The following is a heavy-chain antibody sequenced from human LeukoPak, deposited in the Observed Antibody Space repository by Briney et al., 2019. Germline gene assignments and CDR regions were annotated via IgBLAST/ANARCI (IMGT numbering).Heavy chain of an antibody. V-gene: IGHV3-23*01. CDR3: SKDEGSENHY. J-gene: IGHJ4*01. Sequence: GGSQRLSCAASGITIKSSGMSLVRQAPGEGLEGVSGISASDVKSDYVDSVQGRFTISRDSSENTLYLQMNSLRAGGTGISYFSKDEGSENHYWGHGALVTVSS. CDR1: GITIKSSG. CDR2: ISASDVKS. D-gene: IGHD1-14*01.